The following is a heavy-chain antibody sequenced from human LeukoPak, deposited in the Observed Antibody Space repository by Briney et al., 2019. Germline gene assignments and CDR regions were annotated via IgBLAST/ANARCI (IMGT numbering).Heavy chain of an antibody. J-gene: IGHJ5*02. CDR3: ARGGLYCSGGSCLRFDP. V-gene: IGHV1-69*01. CDR1: GGTFSSYA. Sequence: GASVKVSCKASGGTFSSYAISWVRQAPGQGLEWMGGIIPIFGTANYAQKFQGRVTITADESTSTAYMELSSLRSEDTAVSYCARGGLYCSGGSCLRFDPWGQGTLVTVSS. CDR2: IIPIFGTA. D-gene: IGHD2-15*01.